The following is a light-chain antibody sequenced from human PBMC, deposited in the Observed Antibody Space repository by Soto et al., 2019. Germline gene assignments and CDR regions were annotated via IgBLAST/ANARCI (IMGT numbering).Light chain of an antibody. CDR3: QQRSNWR. CDR1: QSVSSY. Sequence: EIVLTQSPATLSLSPGERVTLSCRASQSVSSYLAWYQQKPGQAPRLLIYDASNRATGIPARFSGSGSGTDFTLTISSLEPEDFAVYYCQQRSNWRFGQGTKVEIK. CDR2: DAS. J-gene: IGKJ1*01. V-gene: IGKV3-11*01.